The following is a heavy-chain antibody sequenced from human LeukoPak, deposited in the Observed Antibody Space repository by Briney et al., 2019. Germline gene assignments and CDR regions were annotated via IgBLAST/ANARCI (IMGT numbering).Heavy chain of an antibody. CDR2: INHSGST. D-gene: IGHD4-17*01. V-gene: IGHV4-34*01. CDR1: GGSFSGYY. Sequence: KPSETLSLTCAVYGGSFSGYYWSWIRQPPGKGLEWIGEINHSGSTNYNPSLKSRVTISVDTSKNQFSLKLSSVTAADTAVYYCARAPNYGDYIFDYWGQGTLVTVSS. J-gene: IGHJ4*02. CDR3: ARAPNYGDYIFDY.